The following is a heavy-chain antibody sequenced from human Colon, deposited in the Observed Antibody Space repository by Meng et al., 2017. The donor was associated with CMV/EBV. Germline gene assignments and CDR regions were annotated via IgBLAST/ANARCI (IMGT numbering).Heavy chain of an antibody. CDR3: ARGVPVLRFLEWLLHGMDV. CDR2: INHSGST. Sequence: GSLRLSCAVYGGSFSGYYWSWIRQPPGKGLEWIGEINHSGSTNYNPSLKSRVTISVDTSKNQFSLKLSPVTAADTAVYYCARGVPVLRFLEWLLHGMDVWGQGTTVTVSS. J-gene: IGHJ6*02. D-gene: IGHD3-3*01. CDR1: GGSFSGYY. V-gene: IGHV4-34*01.